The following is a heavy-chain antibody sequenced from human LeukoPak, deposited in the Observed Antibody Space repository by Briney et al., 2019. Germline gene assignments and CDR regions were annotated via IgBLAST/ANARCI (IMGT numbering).Heavy chain of an antibody. CDR1: GYIYTILY. CDR2: MNHKSGNT. V-gene: IGHV1-8*01. Sequence: GASVEVSYKSSGYIYTILYTNWVRRARGQGREDMIWMNHKSGNTGYAQKVQGRVTMTRNTSISTAYRELRSLRSEDTAVYYCARALPSRLDRDYPISFPFDYWGQGNLVTVSS. J-gene: IGHJ4*02. D-gene: IGHD2-21*01. CDR3: ARALPSRLDRDYPISFPFDY.